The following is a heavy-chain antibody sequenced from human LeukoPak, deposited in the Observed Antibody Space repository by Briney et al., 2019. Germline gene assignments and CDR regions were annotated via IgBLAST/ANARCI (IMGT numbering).Heavy chain of an antibody. J-gene: IGHJ3*02. CDR3: AREEVPHGFDI. CDR2: IYYSGNT. Sequence: SETVSLTCTVSGGSISTYYWSWIRQPPGKGLEWIGYIYYSGNTNYNPSLRSRVTISVDTSKNQFSLKLSAVTPADTAVFYCAREEVPHGFDIWGQGTMVTVSS. V-gene: IGHV4-59*01. CDR1: GGSISTYY.